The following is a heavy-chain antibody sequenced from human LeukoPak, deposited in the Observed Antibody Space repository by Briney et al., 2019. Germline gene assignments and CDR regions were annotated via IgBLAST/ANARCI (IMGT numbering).Heavy chain of an antibody. V-gene: IGHV3-23*01. CDR2: ISGGGETT. Sequence: ESGGSLRLSCAASGFTFNNYAMNWVRQAPGKGLEWVSSISGGGETTYYADSAKGRSTISRDNSKNTLYLQMNSLGAEDTAVFYCAKAMRGSALVFDYWGQGTLVTVSS. J-gene: IGHJ4*02. CDR1: GFTFNNYA. CDR3: AKAMRGSALVFDY. D-gene: IGHD2-15*01.